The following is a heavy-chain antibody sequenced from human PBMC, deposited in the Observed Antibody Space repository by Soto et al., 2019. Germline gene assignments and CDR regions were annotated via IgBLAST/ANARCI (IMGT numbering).Heavy chain of an antibody. CDR2: INHSGST. J-gene: IGHJ4*02. D-gene: IGHD3-22*01. V-gene: IGHV4-34*01. CDR1: GGSFSGYY. Sequence: SETLSLTCAVYGGSFSGYYWSWIRQPPGKGLEWIGEINHSGSTNYNPSLKSRVTISVDTSKDQFSLKLSSVTAADTAVYYCARDSVYYASSGYQFDYWGQGTLVTVSS. CDR3: ARDSVYYASSGYQFDY.